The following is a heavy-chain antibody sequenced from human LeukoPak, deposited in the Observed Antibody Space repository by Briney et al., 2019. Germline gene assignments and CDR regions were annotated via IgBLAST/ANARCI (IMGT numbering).Heavy chain of an antibody. J-gene: IGHJ3*02. CDR3: ARDDANYYDSSGYYRGDAFDI. CDR2: IIPIFGTA. V-gene: IGHV1-69*13. Sequence: SVKVSCKASGGTFSSYAISWVRQAPGQGLEWMGGIIPIFGTANYAQKFQGRVTITADESTSTAYMELSSLRSEDTAVYYCARDDANYYDSSGYYRGDAFDIWGQGTMVTVSS. CDR1: GGTFSSYA. D-gene: IGHD3-22*01.